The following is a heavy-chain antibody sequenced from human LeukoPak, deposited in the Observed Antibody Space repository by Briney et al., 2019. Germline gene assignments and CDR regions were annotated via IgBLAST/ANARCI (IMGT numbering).Heavy chain of an antibody. CDR1: GGSFSGYY. CDR2: IYYSGST. D-gene: IGHD1-26*01. V-gene: IGHV4-59*01. Sequence: SETLSLTCAVSGGSFSGYYWTWIRQPPGKGLEWIGYIYYSGSTNYNPSLKSRVTISVDTSKNQFSLKLSSVTAADTAVYYCARVNSAYYYYGMDVWGQGTTVTVSS. CDR3: ARVNSAYYYYGMDV. J-gene: IGHJ6*02.